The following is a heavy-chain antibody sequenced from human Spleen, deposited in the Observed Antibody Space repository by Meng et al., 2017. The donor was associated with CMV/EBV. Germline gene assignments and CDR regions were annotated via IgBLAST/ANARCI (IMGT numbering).Heavy chain of an antibody. Sequence: GVLKISCAASGFTFSSYWMSWVRQAPGKGLEWVANIKQDGSEKYYVDSVKGRFTISRDNAKNSLYLQMNSLRAEDTAVYYCARDRDYGMDVWGQGTTVTVSS. J-gene: IGHJ6*02. V-gene: IGHV3-7*01. CDR2: IKQDGSEK. CDR3: ARDRDYGMDV. CDR1: GFTFSSYW.